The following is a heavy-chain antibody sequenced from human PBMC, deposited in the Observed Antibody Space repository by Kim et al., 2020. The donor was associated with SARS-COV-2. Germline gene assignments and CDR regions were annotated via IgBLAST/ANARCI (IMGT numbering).Heavy chain of an antibody. CDR2: INHSGSS. CDR3: ARGPHQNKVIDRHYHYGLDV. Sequence: SETLSLTCAVYGGSFSGYYWSWIRQPPGKELEWIGEINHSGSSNYNPSLKSRVTISADTSKNQVSLTVYSVTAADTAVYYCARGPHQNKVIDRHYHYGLDVWGQGTTVTVS. D-gene: IGHD3-10*01. CDR1: GGSFSGYY. V-gene: IGHV4-34*01. J-gene: IGHJ6*02.